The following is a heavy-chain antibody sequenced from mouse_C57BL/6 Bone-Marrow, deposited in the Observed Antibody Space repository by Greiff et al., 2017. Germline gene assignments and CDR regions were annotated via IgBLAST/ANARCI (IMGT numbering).Heavy chain of an antibody. D-gene: IGHD6-1*01. J-gene: IGHJ1*03. CDR3: TKATRYFDV. V-gene: IGHV5-9-1*02. CDR2: ISSGGDYI. CDR1: GFTFSSYA. Sequence: EVKLQESGEGLVKPGGSLKLSCAASGFTFSSYAMSWVRQTPEKRLEWVAYISSGGDYIYYADTVKGRFTISRDNARNTLYLQMSSLKSEDTAMYYCTKATRYFDVWGTGTTVTVSS.